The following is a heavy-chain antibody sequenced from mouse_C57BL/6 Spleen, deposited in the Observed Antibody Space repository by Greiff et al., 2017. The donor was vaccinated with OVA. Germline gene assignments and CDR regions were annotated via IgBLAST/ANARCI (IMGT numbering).Heavy chain of an antibody. CDR2: IYPGDGDT. CDR1: GYAFSSSW. D-gene: IGHD1-1*01. Sequence: QVQLQQSGPELVKPGASVKISCKASGYAFSSSWMNWVKQRPGKGLEWIGRIYPGDGDTNYNGKFKGKATLTADKSSSTAYMQLSSLTSEDSAVYFWAPGPITTVPAWFAYWGQGTLVTVSA. V-gene: IGHV1-82*01. CDR3: APGPITTVPAWFAY. J-gene: IGHJ3*01.